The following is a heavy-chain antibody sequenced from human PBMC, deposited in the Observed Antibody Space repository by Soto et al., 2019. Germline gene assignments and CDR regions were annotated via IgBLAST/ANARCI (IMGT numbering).Heavy chain of an antibody. D-gene: IGHD3-22*01. CDR1: GYTFTSYG. Sequence: ASVKVSCKASGYTFTSYGISWVRQAPGQGLERMGWISAYNGNTNYAQKLQGRVTMTTDTSTSTAYMELRSLRSDDTAVYYCARDSGGAIYYYDSSGYYPNWFDPWGQGTLVTVSS. CDR3: ARDSGGAIYYYDSSGYYPNWFDP. J-gene: IGHJ5*02. V-gene: IGHV1-18*04. CDR2: ISAYNGNT.